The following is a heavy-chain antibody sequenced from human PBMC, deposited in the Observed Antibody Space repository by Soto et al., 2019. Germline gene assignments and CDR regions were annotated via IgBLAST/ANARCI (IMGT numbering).Heavy chain of an antibody. CDR2: IKQDGSEK. J-gene: IGHJ4*02. CDR3: ARGMQGGGSSSSCYAVIGY. Sequence: EVQLVESGGGLVEPGGSLRLSCAASGFTFSSYWMSWVRQAPGTGLEWVANIKQDGSEKYYVDSVKGRFTISRDNAKKSLYLQMNSLRAEDTAVFYWARGMQGGGSSSSCYAVIGYWGQGTLVTVSS. V-gene: IGHV3-7*01. D-gene: IGHD2-2*01. CDR1: GFTFSSYW.